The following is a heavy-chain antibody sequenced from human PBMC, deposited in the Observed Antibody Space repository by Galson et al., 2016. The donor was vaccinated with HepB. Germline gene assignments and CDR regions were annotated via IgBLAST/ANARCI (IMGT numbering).Heavy chain of an antibody. CDR2: VYPDDSDT. Sequence: QSGAEVKKPGESLKISCKGSGYRFTSHWIAWVRQMPGKGLEWMGIVYPDDSDTRYNPAFQGQVTISADKSIDTAYLQWSSLKASDTAVYYCARHSMPADILTPFDYWGQGTLVAVSS. CDR3: ARHSMPADILTPFDY. J-gene: IGHJ4*02. V-gene: IGHV5-51*01. D-gene: IGHD3-9*01. CDR1: GYRFTSHW.